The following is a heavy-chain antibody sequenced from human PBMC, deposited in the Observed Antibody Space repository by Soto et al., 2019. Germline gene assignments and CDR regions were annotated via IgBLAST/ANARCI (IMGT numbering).Heavy chain of an antibody. Sequence: ASVKVSCKASGYTFTSYYMHWVRQAPGQGLEWMGIINPSGGSTSYAQKFQGRVTTTRDTSTSTVYMELSSLRSEDTAVYYCASVLRFLEWSSYYYYGMDVWGQGTTVTVYS. J-gene: IGHJ6*02. CDR3: ASVLRFLEWSSYYYYGMDV. D-gene: IGHD3-3*01. CDR1: GYTFTSYY. CDR2: INPSGGST. V-gene: IGHV1-46*01.